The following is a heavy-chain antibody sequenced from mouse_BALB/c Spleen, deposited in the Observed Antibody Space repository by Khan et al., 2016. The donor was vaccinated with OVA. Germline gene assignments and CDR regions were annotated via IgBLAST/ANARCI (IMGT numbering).Heavy chain of an antibody. CDR2: ISSGGST. D-gene: IGHD6-1*01. CDR1: GFTFSRYA. CDR3: ARAPHFDV. J-gene: IGHJ1*01. Sequence: EVELVESGGGLVKPGGSLKLSCAASGFTFSRYAMSWVRQSPEKRLEWVASISSGGSTYYPDSLKGRLIISRGNARNILYLQMISLRSEDTAMYYCARAPHFDVWGAVTTVTVSS. V-gene: IGHV5-6-5*01.